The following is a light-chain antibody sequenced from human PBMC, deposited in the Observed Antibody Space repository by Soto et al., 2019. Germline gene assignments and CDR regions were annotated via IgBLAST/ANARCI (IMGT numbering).Light chain of an antibody. CDR3: VSFTVHYSYV. Sequence: QCALAQPASVSGSPGQSITISCTGTSGDVGAYDFVSWYQHHPGKAPRLVIYDVSRRPAGASDRFSGSKSGSTASLTISSLQAEDEADYYCVSFTVHYSYVFGTGTKVTVL. V-gene: IGLV2-14*01. J-gene: IGLJ1*01. CDR2: DVS. CDR1: SGDVGAYDF.